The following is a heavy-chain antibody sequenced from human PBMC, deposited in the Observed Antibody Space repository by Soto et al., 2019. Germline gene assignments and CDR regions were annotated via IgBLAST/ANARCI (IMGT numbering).Heavy chain of an antibody. V-gene: IGHV6-1*01. CDR2: TYYRSKWYN. CDR1: GDSVSSNSAA. Sequence: SQTLSLTCAISGDSVSSNSAAWNWIRQSPSRGLEWLGRTYYRSKWYNDYAVSVKSRITINPDTSKNQFSLQLNSVTPEDTAVYYCARDPYISFSLWYNWFDPWGQGTLVTVSS. D-gene: IGHD6-6*01. J-gene: IGHJ5*02. CDR3: ARDPYISFSLWYNWFDP.